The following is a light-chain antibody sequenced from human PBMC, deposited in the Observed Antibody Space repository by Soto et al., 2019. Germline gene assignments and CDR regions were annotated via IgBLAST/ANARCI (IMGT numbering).Light chain of an antibody. CDR2: GAS. CDR3: QQYNSYFTWT. V-gene: IGKV1-39*01. J-gene: IGKJ1*01. Sequence: DIQMTQSPSSLSASVGDRVTITRRARQNINSYLNWYQQKPGKAPKLLIYGASTLQSGVPSRFSGSGSGTDYTLTISSLQPEDFATYYCQQYNSYFTWTFGQGAKVDIK. CDR1: QNINSY.